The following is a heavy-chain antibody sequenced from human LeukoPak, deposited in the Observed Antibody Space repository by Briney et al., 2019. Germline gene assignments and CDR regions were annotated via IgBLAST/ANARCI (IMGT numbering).Heavy chain of an antibody. Sequence: GGSLRLSCAASGFSLSSYEMKWVRQAPGTGLEWVSYISTSVSHIYYADSVKGRFTISRDNAKNSLYLQMNSLRAEDTAVYYCAELGITMIGGVWGKGTTVTISS. J-gene: IGHJ6*04. CDR3: AELGITMIGGV. CDR1: GFSLSSYE. CDR2: ISTSVSHI. V-gene: IGHV3-48*03. D-gene: IGHD3-10*02.